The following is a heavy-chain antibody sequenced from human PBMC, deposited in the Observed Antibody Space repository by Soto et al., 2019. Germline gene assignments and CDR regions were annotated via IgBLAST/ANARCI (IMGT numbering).Heavy chain of an antibody. CDR3: ARDHLILPAHDFFYGSDV. J-gene: IGHJ6*02. D-gene: IGHD2-21*02. V-gene: IGHV3-7*03. CDR2: IPQEGVDG. CDR1: GFTFSMYS. Sequence: PGGSLRLSCEVSGFTFSMYSMSWVRQSPGKGLEWVAKIPQEGVDGHYADSVKGRFTIPRDNGKNSLYLQLNNLRAEDTAVYYCARDHLILPAHDFFYGSDVWGRGATVTVSS.